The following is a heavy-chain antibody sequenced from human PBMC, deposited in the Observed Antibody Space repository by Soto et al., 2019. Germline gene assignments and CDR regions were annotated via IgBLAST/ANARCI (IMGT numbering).Heavy chain of an antibody. CDR3: ARDLPPVDY. CDR1: GYTFSSYF. Sequence: QVQLVQSGAEVKKPGASVKVSCKASGYTFSSYFISWVRQAPGQGLEWMGWISAYNGNTNYAQNLQGRVTMTTDTFTSRAYMELRNLRSDGTAVYYCARDLPPVDYWGLGTLLTVSS. V-gene: IGHV1-18*01. CDR2: ISAYNGNT. J-gene: IGHJ4*02.